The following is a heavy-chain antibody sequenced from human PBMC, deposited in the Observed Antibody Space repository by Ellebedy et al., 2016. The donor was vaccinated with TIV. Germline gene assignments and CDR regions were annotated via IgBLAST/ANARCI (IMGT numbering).Heavy chain of an antibody. V-gene: IGHV4-59*11. CDR3: ARVGYDSSEDGC. D-gene: IGHD3-22*01. J-gene: IGHJ4*02. CDR2: IHYSGTT. CDR1: GGSISGHF. Sequence: GSLRLSCTVSGGSISGHFWSWIRQSPGKGLEWIGFIHYSGTTTYNPSLNSRVTMSVDTSKNQFSLKLSSVTAADTAVYYCARVGYDSSEDGCWGQGTLVTVSS.